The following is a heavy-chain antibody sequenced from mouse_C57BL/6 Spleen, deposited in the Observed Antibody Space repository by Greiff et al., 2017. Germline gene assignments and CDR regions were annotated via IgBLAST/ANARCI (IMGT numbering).Heavy chain of an antibody. V-gene: IGHV1-82*01. CDR3: ARSGYGNFYFDY. Sequence: QVQLKESGPELVKPGASVKISCKASGYAFSSSWMNWVKQRPGKGLEWIGRIYPGDGDTNYNGKFKGKATLTADKSSSTAYMQLSSLTSEDSAVYFCARSGYGNFYFDYWGQGTTLTVSS. CDR1: GYAFSSSW. D-gene: IGHD2-1*01. CDR2: IYPGDGDT. J-gene: IGHJ2*01.